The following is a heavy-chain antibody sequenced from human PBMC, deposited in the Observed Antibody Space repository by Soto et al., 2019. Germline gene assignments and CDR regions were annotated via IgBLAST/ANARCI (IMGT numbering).Heavy chain of an antibody. CDR1: GFTFRDYA. Sequence: SLRLSFKASGFTFRDYAMSWFRQAPGRGLEWVGFIRSKTYGGTAEYAASVKGRFTISRDYSKSIASLQMNKMTNENTDVYVFPSEKDIRLWY. CDR3: PSEKDIRLWY. CDR2: IRSKTYGGTA. D-gene: IGHD2-15*01. V-gene: IGHV3-49*03. J-gene: IGHJ2*01.